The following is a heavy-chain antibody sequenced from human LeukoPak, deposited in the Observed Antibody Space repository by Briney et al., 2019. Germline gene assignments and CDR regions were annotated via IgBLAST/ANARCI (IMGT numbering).Heavy chain of an antibody. D-gene: IGHD5-18*01. Sequence: SETLSLTCTVSGGSMSSYYSSWIRQPPGKGLEWIGSIYYTGNTYYDPSLKSGVTISLDTSNNQFSLQMNSATAADTAVYYCGRGYTYGNYFEPWGQGILVTVSS. CDR1: GGSMSSYY. CDR2: IYYTGNT. J-gene: IGHJ5*02. V-gene: IGHV4-39*07. CDR3: GRGYTYGNYFEP.